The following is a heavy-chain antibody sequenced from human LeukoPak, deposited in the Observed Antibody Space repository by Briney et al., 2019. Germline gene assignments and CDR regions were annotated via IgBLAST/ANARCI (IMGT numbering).Heavy chain of an antibody. Sequence: ASVKVSCKVSGYTLTELSLHWVRQAPGKGLEWMGGLDPEDGEMIYSQKFQGRVTMTEDTSTDIVYMEMSSLRSEDTAVYYCATGRTKWDLLNYWGQGTLVTVSS. D-gene: IGHD1-26*01. J-gene: IGHJ4*02. CDR1: GYTLTELS. CDR3: ATGRTKWDLLNY. V-gene: IGHV1-24*01. CDR2: LDPEDGEM.